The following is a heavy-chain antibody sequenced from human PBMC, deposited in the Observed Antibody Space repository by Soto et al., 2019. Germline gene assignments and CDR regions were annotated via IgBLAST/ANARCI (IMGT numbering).Heavy chain of an antibody. V-gene: IGHV3-23*01. CDR2: IGASGAGT. CDR3: ALRKTGSYFDY. J-gene: IGHJ4*02. Sequence: GGSLRLSCAGSGFTFSTYAMSWVRQAPGKGLEWVSGIGASGAGTYYRDSVKGRFTISRDNSKNTLYLPMNSLRVEDTAVYYCALRKTGSYFDYWGQGTLVTVSS. D-gene: IGHD1-26*01. CDR1: GFTFSTYA.